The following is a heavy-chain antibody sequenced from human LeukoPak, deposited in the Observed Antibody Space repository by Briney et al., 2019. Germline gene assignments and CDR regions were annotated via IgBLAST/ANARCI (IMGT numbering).Heavy chain of an antibody. D-gene: IGHD5-24*01. J-gene: IGHJ4*02. CDR1: GFPFSSYW. V-gene: IGHV3-7*04. CDR3: TRVGYIDGGIDY. Sequence: HPGGSLRLSCVASGFPFSSYWMTWVRQAPGKGLEWVANIKQDGSKKSYVDSVKGRFTISRDNAKNSLYLQMNSLRAEDTAIYYCTRVGYIDGGIDYWGQETLVTVSS. CDR2: IKQDGSKK.